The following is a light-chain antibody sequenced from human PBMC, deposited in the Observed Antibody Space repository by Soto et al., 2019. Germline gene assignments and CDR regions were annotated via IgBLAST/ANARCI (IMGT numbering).Light chain of an antibody. V-gene: IGKV2-28*01. CDR3: MQAIQTLIT. CDR2: LGS. J-gene: IGKJ5*01. Sequence: DIVITQNTLSLPVTPGEPASISGRSSQSLLHINGYNYLDWYLQKPGQSPQLLIYLGSNRASGVPDRFSGSGSGTDFTLKISRVEAEDVGVYYCMQAIQTLITFGQGTLLEI. CDR1: QSLLHINGYNY.